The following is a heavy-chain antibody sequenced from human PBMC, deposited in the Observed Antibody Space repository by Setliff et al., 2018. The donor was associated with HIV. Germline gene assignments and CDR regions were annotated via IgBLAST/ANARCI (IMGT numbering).Heavy chain of an antibody. Sequence: SVKVSCKASGGTFSSYAISWVRQAPGQGLEWMGGIIPIFGTTNYAQKFQGRVTITADESTSTAYMELSSLRSEDTAVYYCARGGVYYYDSSGWSMDYWGQGTLVTVSS. CDR3: ARGGVYYYDSSGWSMDY. V-gene: IGHV1-69*13. CDR1: GGTFSSYA. CDR2: IIPIFGTT. J-gene: IGHJ4*02. D-gene: IGHD3-22*01.